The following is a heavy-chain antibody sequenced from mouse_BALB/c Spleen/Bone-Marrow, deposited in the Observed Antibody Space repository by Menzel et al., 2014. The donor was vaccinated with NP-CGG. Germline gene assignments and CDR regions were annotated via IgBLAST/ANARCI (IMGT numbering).Heavy chain of an antibody. J-gene: IGHJ2*01. Sequence: VQLQQSGADLVKPGASVKLSCKASGYTFTSYWMHWVKQRPGQGLEWIGEIDPSDSYTNYNQKFKGKATLTVDKSSSTAYMQLSSLTSEDSAVYYCARDSITTVVATDYWGQGTTLTVSS. CDR3: ARDSITTVVATDY. CDR1: GYTFTSYW. D-gene: IGHD1-1*01. CDR2: IDPSDSYT. V-gene: IGHV1-69*02.